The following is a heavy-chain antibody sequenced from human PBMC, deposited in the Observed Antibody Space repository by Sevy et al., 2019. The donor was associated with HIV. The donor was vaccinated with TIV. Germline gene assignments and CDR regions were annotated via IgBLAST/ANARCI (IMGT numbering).Heavy chain of an antibody. Sequence: SETLSLTCSVSGGSISSYYWNWIRQPPGKGLERIGYIYSSGSTNYNPSLKSRVTISVDMSKNQFSLKLSSVTAADTAVYYCARSLLAFCGGDCFSPYYFDSWGQGTLVTVSS. V-gene: IGHV4-59*01. J-gene: IGHJ4*02. D-gene: IGHD2-21*01. CDR3: ARSLLAFCGGDCFSPYYFDS. CDR2: IYSSGST. CDR1: GGSISSYY.